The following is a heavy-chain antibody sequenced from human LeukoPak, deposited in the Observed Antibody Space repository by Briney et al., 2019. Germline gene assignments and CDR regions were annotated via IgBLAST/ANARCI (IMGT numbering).Heavy chain of an antibody. D-gene: IGHD6-13*01. CDR1: GVSISSYY. V-gene: IGHV4-39*07. Sequence: PSETLSLTCTVSGVSISSYYWGWIRQPPGKGLEWIGSIYYSGSTYYNTSLKSRVTISVDTSKNQFSLKLSSVTAADTAVYYCARDLGSSWYYYYYYMDVWGKGTTVTVSS. CDR2: IYYSGST. J-gene: IGHJ6*03. CDR3: ARDLGSSWYYYYYYMDV.